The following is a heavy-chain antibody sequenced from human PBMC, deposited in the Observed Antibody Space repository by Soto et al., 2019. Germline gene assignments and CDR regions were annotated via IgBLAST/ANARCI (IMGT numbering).Heavy chain of an antibody. CDR3: ARPLNDYGDYFSDAVYAFDI. D-gene: IGHD4-17*01. CDR2: IYYSGST. J-gene: IGHJ3*02. Sequence: SETLSLTCTVSGVSISSHYWNWIRQPPGKGLDLIGYIYYSGSTNYNPSLMSRVTISVDTSKNQFSLKLSSVTAADTAVYYCARPLNDYGDYFSDAVYAFDIWGQGTMVTVSS. CDR1: GVSISSHY. V-gene: IGHV4-59*08.